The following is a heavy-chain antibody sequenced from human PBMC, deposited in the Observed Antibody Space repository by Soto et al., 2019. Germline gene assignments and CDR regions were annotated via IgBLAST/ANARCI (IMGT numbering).Heavy chain of an antibody. CDR2: IKQDGSEK. D-gene: IGHD6-13*01. CDR1: GFTISSYL. J-gene: IGHJ4*02. Sequence: GVFKILSCTASGFTISSYLRSWVRKAPGKGLEWVANIKQDGSEKYYVDSVKGRFTISRDNAKNSLYLQMNSLRAEDTAVYYCARDPIAAGTTTMRGFTDYWGQGTLVTVSS. CDR3: ARDPIAAGTTTMRGFTDY. V-gene: IGHV3-7*01.